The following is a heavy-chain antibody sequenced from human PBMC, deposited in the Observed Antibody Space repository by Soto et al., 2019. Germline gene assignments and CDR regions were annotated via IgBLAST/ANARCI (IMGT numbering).Heavy chain of an antibody. D-gene: IGHD1-1*01. J-gene: IGHJ4*02. Sequence: GGSLRLSCAASGFTFSSYSMNWVRQAPGKGLEWVSSISSSSSYIYYADSVKGRFTISRDNAKNSLYLQMNSLRAEDTAVYYCARGLLESPYYFDYWGQGTLVTVSS. V-gene: IGHV3-21*01. CDR3: ARGLLESPYYFDY. CDR1: GFTFSSYS. CDR2: ISSSSSYI.